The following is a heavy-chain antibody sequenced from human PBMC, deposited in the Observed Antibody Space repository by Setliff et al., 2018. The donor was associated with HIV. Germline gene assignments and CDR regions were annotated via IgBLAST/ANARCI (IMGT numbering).Heavy chain of an antibody. CDR1: GGSFSGYY. Sequence: NPSETLSLTCAVYGGSFSGYYWSWIRQPPGKGLEWIGEINHSGDTNYNPSLKSRVTISVDTSKNQFSLNLNSVTAADTAVYYCARLGAEDFSDYDWVDYWGQGTLVTAPQ. J-gene: IGHJ4*02. D-gene: IGHD5-12*01. CDR3: ARLGAEDFSDYDWVDY. CDR2: INHSGDT. V-gene: IGHV4-34*01.